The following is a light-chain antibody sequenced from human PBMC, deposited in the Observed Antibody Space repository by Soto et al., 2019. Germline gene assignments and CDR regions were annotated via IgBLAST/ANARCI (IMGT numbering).Light chain of an antibody. CDR3: QQSYSTPWT. Sequence: DIPMTQSPSSLSASVGDRVTITCRASQSISNYLNWYQQKPGKAPKLLIYSASSLQSVVPSRFSGSGSETDFTLTISSLQPEDFATYYCQQSYSTPWTFGQGTKVEIK. V-gene: IGKV1-39*01. CDR1: QSISNY. J-gene: IGKJ1*01. CDR2: SAS.